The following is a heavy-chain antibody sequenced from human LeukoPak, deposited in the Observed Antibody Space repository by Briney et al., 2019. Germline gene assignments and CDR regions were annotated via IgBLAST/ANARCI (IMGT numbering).Heavy chain of an antibody. Sequence: GGSLRLSCAASGFTVSSNYMSWVRQAPGKGLEWVSVIYSGGSTYYADSVKGRFTISRDNSKNTLYLQMNSLRAEDTAVYYCARDGSSGYYYWYFDLWGRGTLVTVSS. V-gene: IGHV3-53*01. CDR3: ARDGSSGYYYWYFDL. J-gene: IGHJ2*01. CDR1: GFTVSSNY. D-gene: IGHD3-22*01. CDR2: IYSGGST.